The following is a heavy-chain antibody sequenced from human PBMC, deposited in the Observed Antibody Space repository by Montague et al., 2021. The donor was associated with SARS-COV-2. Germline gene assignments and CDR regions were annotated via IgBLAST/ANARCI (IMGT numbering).Heavy chain of an antibody. V-gene: IGHV4-39*01. J-gene: IGHJ4*02. CDR1: GGSITSSSYY. CDR3: ARSWAPWMLCGYYFDY. D-gene: IGHD2-8*01. CDR2: IYYSGRT. Sequence: SETLSLTCTVSGGSITSSSYYWAWIRQPPGKGLEWIGYIYYSGRTNYNPSLKSRVTISVDTSKNQFSLKLSSVSAADTAVYYCARSWAPWMLCGYYFDYWGQGTLVTVSS.